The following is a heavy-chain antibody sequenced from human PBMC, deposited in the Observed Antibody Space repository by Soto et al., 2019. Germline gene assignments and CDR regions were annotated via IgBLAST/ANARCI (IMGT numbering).Heavy chain of an antibody. J-gene: IGHJ4*02. V-gene: IGHV4-34*01. D-gene: IGHD2-21*02. CDR3: ARIKDIVVVTAIDY. CDR1: GGSFSGYY. CDR2: INHSGST. Sequence: SETLSLTCAVYGGSFSGYYWSWIRQPPGKGLEWIGEINHSGSTNYNPSLKSRVTISVDTSKNQFSLKLSSVTAADTAVYYCARIKDIVVVTAIDYWGQGTLVTVSS.